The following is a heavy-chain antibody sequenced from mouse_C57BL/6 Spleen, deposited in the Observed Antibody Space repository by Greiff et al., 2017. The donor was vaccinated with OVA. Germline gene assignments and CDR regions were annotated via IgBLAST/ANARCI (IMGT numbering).Heavy chain of an antibody. V-gene: IGHV1-80*01. CDR1: GYAFSSYW. CDR3: ARAPLYYYGSSYLDY. D-gene: IGHD1-1*01. CDR2: IYPGDGDT. J-gene: IGHJ2*01. Sequence: VQLQQSGAELVKPGASVKISCKASGYAFSSYWMNWVKQRPGKGLEWIGQIYPGDGDTNYNGKFKGKATLTADKSSSTAYMQLSSLTSEDSAVYFCARAPLYYYGSSYLDYWGQGTTLTVSS.